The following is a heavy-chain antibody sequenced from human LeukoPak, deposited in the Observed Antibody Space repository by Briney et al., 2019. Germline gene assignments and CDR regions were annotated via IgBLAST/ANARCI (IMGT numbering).Heavy chain of an antibody. D-gene: IGHD5-18*01. CDR1: GTSMSSHY. CDR3: ARGPRLMVTNPYYYYGMDV. CDR2: LYSSGST. V-gene: IGHV4-4*08. Sequence: SETLSLTCTVSGTSMSSHYWSWIRQPPGKGLEWIGYLYSSGSTNYNPSLKSRVTMSVDTSKNQFSLKLNSVTAADTAVYYCARGPRLMVTNPYYYYGMDVWGQGTTVTVSS. J-gene: IGHJ6*02.